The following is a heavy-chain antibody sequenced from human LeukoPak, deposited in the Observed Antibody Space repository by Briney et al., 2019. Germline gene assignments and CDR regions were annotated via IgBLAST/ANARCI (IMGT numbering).Heavy chain of an antibody. CDR2: IHSDDRT. J-gene: IGHJ4*02. Sequence: PGGPLILSCAASGFTVSSTYMNWVPQAPGKGLEWVSVIHSDDRTYYPASVKGRFTISRDISENTLYLQMNSLRAEDTAVYYCARDGWKLNYFDSWGQGTLVTVSS. V-gene: IGHV3-66*01. D-gene: IGHD4-23*01. CDR3: ARDGWKLNYFDS. CDR1: GFTVSSTY.